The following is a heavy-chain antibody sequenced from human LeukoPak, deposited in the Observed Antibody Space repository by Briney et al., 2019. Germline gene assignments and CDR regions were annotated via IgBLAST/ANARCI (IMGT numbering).Heavy chain of an antibody. Sequence: GGSLRLSCAASGNYWMHWVRQAPGKGLVWVSHVNSDGSWTSHADSVKGRFTISKDNAKNTVYLQMNSLRAEDTALYYCAKDIRDSSGYRFDYWGQGTLVTVSS. D-gene: IGHD3-22*01. V-gene: IGHV3-74*01. CDR3: AKDIRDSSGYRFDY. CDR2: VNSDGSWT. J-gene: IGHJ4*02. CDR1: GNYW.